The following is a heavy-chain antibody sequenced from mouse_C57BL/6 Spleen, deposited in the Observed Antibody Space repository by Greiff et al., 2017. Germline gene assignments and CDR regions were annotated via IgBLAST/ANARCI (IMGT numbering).Heavy chain of an antibody. CDR1: GYTFTSYW. J-gene: IGHJ2*01. CDR3: ARWAVVASYYCDD. D-gene: IGHD1-1*01. CDR2: IDPSDSET. V-gene: IGHV1-52*01. Sequence: VQLQQPGAELVRPGSSVKLSCKASGYTFTSYWMHWVKQRPIQGLEWIGNIDPSDSETHYNQKFKDKATLTVDKSSSTAYMQLSSLTSEDSAVYYCARWAVVASYYCDDWGQGTTLTVSS.